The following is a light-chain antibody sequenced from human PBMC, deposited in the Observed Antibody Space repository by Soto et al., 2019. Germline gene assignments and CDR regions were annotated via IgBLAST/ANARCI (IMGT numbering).Light chain of an antibody. CDR3: QQYGSSPIT. CDR2: GAS. CDR1: QSVSSNY. V-gene: IGKV3-20*01. Sequence: EIVLTQSPGTLSLSPGERATLSCRASQSVSSNYLAWYQQKPGQAPRLLIYGASSRATGIPERFSGSGSGTDFTLTISRLEPEDFAAYYCQQYGSSPITFGPGAKVDIK. J-gene: IGKJ3*01.